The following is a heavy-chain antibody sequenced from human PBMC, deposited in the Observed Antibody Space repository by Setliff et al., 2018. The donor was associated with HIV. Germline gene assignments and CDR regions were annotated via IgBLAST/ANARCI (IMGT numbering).Heavy chain of an antibody. D-gene: IGHD3-22*01. CDR2: FDPEDEET. CDR3: ATAYFYDSSGYWYVFDI. CDR1: GDTLSEVS. V-gene: IGHV1-24*01. Sequence: ASVKVSCKVSGDTLSEVSMHWVRQAPGKGLEWMGGFDPEDEETIYAQNFQGRVTMTEDTSTGTAYMELSSLRSEDTAMYYCATAYFYDSSGYWYVFDIWGQGTMVTVSS. J-gene: IGHJ3*02.